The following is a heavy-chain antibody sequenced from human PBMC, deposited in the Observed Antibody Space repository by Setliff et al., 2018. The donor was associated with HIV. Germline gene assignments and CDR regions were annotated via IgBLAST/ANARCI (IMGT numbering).Heavy chain of an antibody. Sequence: SVKVSCKASGGTFSSYAISWVRQAPGQGLEWMGGIIPILTIANYAQKFQGRVTITADESTSTAYMELSSLRSEDTAVYYCARDYSPTFYYYDSSGTFDYWGQGTLVTVSS. CDR1: GGTFSSYA. V-gene: IGHV1-69*10. D-gene: IGHD3-22*01. J-gene: IGHJ4*02. CDR2: IIPILTIA. CDR3: ARDYSPTFYYYDSSGTFDY.